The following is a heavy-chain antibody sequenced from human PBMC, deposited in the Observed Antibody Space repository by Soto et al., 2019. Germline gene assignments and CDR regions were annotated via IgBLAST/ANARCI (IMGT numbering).Heavy chain of an antibody. Sequence: QPGGSLRLSCAASGFTFSSYAMHWVRQAPGKGLEWVAVISYDGSNKYYADSVKGRFTISRDNSKNTLYLQMNSLRAEDTAVYYCARGIAVAGKVPFDYWGQGTLVTVSS. CDR2: ISYDGSNK. D-gene: IGHD6-19*01. CDR3: ARGIAVAGKVPFDY. CDR1: GFTFSSYA. V-gene: IGHV3-30-3*01. J-gene: IGHJ4*02.